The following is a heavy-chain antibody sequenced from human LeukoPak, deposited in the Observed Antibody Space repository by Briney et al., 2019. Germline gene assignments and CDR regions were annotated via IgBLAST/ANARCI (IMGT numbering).Heavy chain of an antibody. D-gene: IGHD3-3*01. V-gene: IGHV3-30-3*01. Sequence: RSLRLSCAASGFTFSSYAVHWVRQAPGKGLEWVAVISYDGSNKYYADSVKGRFTISRDNSKNTLYLQMNSLRAEDTAVYYCARERSYYDFWSGYLYYFDYWGQGTLVTVSS. CDR1: GFTFSSYA. J-gene: IGHJ4*02. CDR2: ISYDGSNK. CDR3: ARERSYYDFWSGYLYYFDY.